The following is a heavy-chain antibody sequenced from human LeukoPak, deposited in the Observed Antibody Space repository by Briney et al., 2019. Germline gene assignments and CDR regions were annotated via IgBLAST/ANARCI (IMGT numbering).Heavy chain of an antibody. Sequence: QTGGSLRLSCAASGFTFSSYAMSWVRQAPGKGLEWVSAISGSGGSTYYADSVKGRFTISRDNSKNTLYLQMNSLRAEDTALYYCARGPTDTAMGFDYWGQGTLVTVSS. V-gene: IGHV3-23*01. D-gene: IGHD5-18*01. J-gene: IGHJ4*02. CDR3: ARGPTDTAMGFDY. CDR2: ISGSGGST. CDR1: GFTFSSYA.